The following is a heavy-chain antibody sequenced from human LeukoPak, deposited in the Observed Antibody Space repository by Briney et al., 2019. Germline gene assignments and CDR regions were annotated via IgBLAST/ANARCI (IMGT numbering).Heavy chain of an antibody. CDR1: Y. CDR2: IYYSGST. Sequence: YWIGWVRQMPGKGLEWIGYIYYSGSTYYNPSLKSRVTISVDTSKNQFSLKLSSVTAADTAVYYCARAGIAAAGGNAEYFQHWGQGTLVTVSS. V-gene: IGHV4-30-4*08. D-gene: IGHD6-13*01. CDR3: ARAGIAAAGGNAEYFQH. J-gene: IGHJ1*01.